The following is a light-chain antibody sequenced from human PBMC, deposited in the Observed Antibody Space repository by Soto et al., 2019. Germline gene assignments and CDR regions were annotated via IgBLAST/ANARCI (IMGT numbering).Light chain of an antibody. V-gene: IGLV3-21*02. J-gene: IGLJ2*01. Sequence: SSELTQPPSVSVAPGQPARLTCGGDNIGDKSVHWYQQKPGQAPVMVVYDDYDRPSGIPERFSGSNSGNTATLTISGVEAGDEADYFCQVWDSGADRVAVFGGGTKLTVL. CDR1: NIGDKS. CDR3: QVWDSGADRVAV. CDR2: DDY.